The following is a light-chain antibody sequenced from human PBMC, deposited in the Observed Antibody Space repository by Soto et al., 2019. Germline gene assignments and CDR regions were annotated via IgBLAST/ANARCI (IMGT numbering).Light chain of an antibody. CDR3: SSYTSSYTYV. CDR1: SSDVGGYNY. J-gene: IGLJ1*01. V-gene: IGLV2-14*01. Sequence: QSVLIQPASVSGSPGQSITISCTGTSSDVGGYNYVSWYQQHPGKAPKLMIYEVSNRPSGVSNRFSGSKSGNTASLTISGLQAEDEADYYCSSYTSSYTYVFGTGTKVTDL. CDR2: EVS.